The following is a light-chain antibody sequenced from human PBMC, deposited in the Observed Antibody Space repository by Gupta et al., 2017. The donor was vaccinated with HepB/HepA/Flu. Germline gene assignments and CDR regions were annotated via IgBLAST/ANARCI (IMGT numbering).Light chain of an antibody. CDR3: QQRNTGHPPYT. CDR2: DAS. Sequence: EIVLTHSPATLSLSPGETATLSCRASQSVSNYLAWYQQRHGQAPRLLIYDASNRATGIRARFSGSGCGTDFTLTISSIEPEDFAVYYCQQRNTGHPPYTFGQGTKVEIK. J-gene: IGKJ2*01. V-gene: IGKV3-11*01. CDR1: QSVSNY.